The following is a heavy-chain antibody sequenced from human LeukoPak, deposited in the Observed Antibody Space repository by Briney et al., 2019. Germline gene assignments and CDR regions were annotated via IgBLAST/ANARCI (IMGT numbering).Heavy chain of an antibody. J-gene: IGHJ4*02. V-gene: IGHV3-43*01. CDR1: GFNFEDYN. CDR3: TKGSDTWPSLFDY. CDR2: INWDGGST. Sequence: GGSLRLSCAASGFNFEDYNMHWVRQTPGTGLEWVSLINWDGGSTYYADSVKGRFAISRDNNKNYLYLQMTSLRTEDTALYYCTKGSDTWPSLFDYWGQGTLVTVSS. D-gene: IGHD2-2*02.